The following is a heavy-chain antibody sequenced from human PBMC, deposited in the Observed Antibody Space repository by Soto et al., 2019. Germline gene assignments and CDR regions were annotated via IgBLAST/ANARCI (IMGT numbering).Heavy chain of an antibody. CDR3: LRDIQLWRLDS. V-gene: IGHV3-30*03. CDR1: GFTFSSYG. D-gene: IGHD5-12*01. CDR2: ISYDGSNK. J-gene: IGHJ4*02. Sequence: PGGSLRLSCAASGFTFSSYGMHWVRQAPGKGLEWVAVISYDGSNKYYADSVKGRFTISRDNSKNTLYLQMNSLRAEDTAVDVCLRDIQLWRLDSWGQGTLVPVSS.